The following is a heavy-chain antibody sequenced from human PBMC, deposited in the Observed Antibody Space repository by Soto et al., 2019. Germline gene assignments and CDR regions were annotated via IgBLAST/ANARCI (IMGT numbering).Heavy chain of an antibody. Sequence: QLQLQESGPGRVKPSETLSLTCSVSGRSISSSNYYWGWIRQPPGKGLEWIGSIFYTGSTYYNPSSRNRVTISVDTSRNQFSVKLNSGTATDTALYYCARQSPTRGTGDVFDIWGQGTKVTVSS. J-gene: IGHJ3*02. V-gene: IGHV4-39*01. D-gene: IGHD1-1*01. CDR1: GRSISSSNYY. CDR3: ARQSPTRGTGDVFDI. CDR2: IFYTGST.